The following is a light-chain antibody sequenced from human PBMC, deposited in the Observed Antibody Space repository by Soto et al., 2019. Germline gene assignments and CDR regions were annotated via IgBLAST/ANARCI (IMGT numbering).Light chain of an antibody. Sequence: QSALTQPPSASGSPGQSVTISCTGTSSDVGGYNYVSWYQQHPGKDPKLIIFEVSKRPSGVPDRFSGAKSGNTASLTVSGLQAEDEADYYCSSYAGSNTPYVFGTGTKLTVL. CDR3: SSYAGSNTPYV. CDR2: EVS. J-gene: IGLJ1*01. CDR1: SSDVGGYNY. V-gene: IGLV2-8*01.